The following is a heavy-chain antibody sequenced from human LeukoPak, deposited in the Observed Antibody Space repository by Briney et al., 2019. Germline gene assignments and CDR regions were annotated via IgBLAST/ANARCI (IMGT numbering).Heavy chain of an antibody. D-gene: IGHD2-2*01. J-gene: IGHJ5*02. CDR1: GYSISSGYY. CDR2: IYHSGST. V-gene: IGHV4-38-2*02. Sequence: SETLSLTCTVSGYSISSGYYWGWIRQPPGKGLEWIGSIYHSGSTYYNPSLKSRVTISVDTSKNQFSLKLSSVTAADTAVYYCAREYYCSSTSCYGGFDPWGQGTLVTVSS. CDR3: AREYYCSSTSCYGGFDP.